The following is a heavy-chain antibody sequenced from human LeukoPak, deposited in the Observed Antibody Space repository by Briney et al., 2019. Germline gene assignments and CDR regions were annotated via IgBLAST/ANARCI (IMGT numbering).Heavy chain of an antibody. J-gene: IGHJ2*01. CDR2: INHSGST. V-gene: IGHV4-34*01. CDR3: ARGRYCSGGSCPKYFDL. D-gene: IGHD2-15*01. Sequence: SETLSLTCAVYGGSFSGYYWSWIRQPPGKGLEWIGEINHSGSTNYNPSLKSRVTISVDTSKNQFPLKLSSVTAADTAVYYCARGRYCSGGSCPKYFDLWGRGTLVTVSS. CDR1: GGSFSGYY.